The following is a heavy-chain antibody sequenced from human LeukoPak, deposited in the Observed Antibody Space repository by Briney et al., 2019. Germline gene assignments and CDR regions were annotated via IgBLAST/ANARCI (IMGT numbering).Heavy chain of an antibody. J-gene: IGHJ4*02. V-gene: IGHV4-30-4*01. Sequence: SETLSLTCTVSGASISSGDYYWSWIRQAPGKGLEWIGYIYYSGSTSYNPSLKSRVIISVDTSKNQFSLKLTSVTAADTAVHYCVRGPNYVWGSYRYFDYWGQGTLVTVSS. CDR1: GASISSGDYY. CDR3: VRGPNYVWGSYRYFDY. D-gene: IGHD3-16*02. CDR2: IYYSGST.